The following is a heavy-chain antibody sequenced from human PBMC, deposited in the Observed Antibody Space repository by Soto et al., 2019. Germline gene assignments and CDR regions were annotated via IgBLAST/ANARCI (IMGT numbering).Heavy chain of an antibody. Sequence: ASVKVSCKASGYTFTSYAMHWVRQAPGQRLEWLGWINAGNGNTKYSQKFQGRVTITRDTSASTAYMELSSLRSEDTAVYYCARDGANLVYYDFWSGPYGMDVWGQGTTVTVS. CDR2: INAGNGNT. V-gene: IGHV1-3*01. CDR1: GYTFTSYA. J-gene: IGHJ6*02. D-gene: IGHD3-3*01. CDR3: ARDGANLVYYDFWSGPYGMDV.